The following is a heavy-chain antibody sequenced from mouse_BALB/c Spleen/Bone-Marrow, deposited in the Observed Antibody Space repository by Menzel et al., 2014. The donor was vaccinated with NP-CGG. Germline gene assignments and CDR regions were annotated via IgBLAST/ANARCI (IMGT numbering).Heavy chain of an antibody. CDR1: GFTFTDYY. V-gene: IGHV7-3*02. CDR2: IRNKANGYTT. D-gene: IGHD1-1*01. CDR3: ARDRGGLLFGS. Sequence: EVQVVESGGGLVQPGGSLRLSCATSGFTFTDYYMNWVRQPPGKALEWLAFIRNKANGYTTEYSASVKGRFTISRDNSQSILYLQMNTLRAEDSATYYCARDRGGLLFGSWGQGTTLTVSS. J-gene: IGHJ2*01.